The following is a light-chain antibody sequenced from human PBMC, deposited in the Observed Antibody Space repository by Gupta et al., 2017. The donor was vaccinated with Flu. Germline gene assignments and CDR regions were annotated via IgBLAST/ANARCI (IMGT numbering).Light chain of an antibody. CDR2: EVT. V-gene: IGLV2-8*01. CDR3: STYGGNNILQ. J-gene: IGLJ2*01. Sequence: TSSDIGGSNFVSWYQQHPGKAPKLMIYEVTKRPSGVPDRFSGSKSGNTASLTVSGLQAEDEADYYCSTYGGNNILQFGGGTKLAVL. CDR1: SSDIGGSNF.